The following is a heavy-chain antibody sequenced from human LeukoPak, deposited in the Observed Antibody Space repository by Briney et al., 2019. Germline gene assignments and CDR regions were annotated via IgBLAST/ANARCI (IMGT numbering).Heavy chain of an antibody. CDR3: ASRDSSYLDY. D-gene: IGHD6-6*01. J-gene: IGHJ4*02. V-gene: IGHV4-30-2*01. Sequence: PSQTLSLTCTVSGGSISSGGYYWSWIRQPPGKGLEWIGYIYHSGSTYYNPSLKSRVTISVDRSKNQFSLKLSSVTAADTAVYYCASRDSSYLDYWGQGTLVTVSS. CDR2: IYHSGST. CDR1: GGSISSGGYY.